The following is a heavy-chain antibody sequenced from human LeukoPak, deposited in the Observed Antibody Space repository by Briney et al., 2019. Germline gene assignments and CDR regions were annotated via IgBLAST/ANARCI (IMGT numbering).Heavy chain of an antibody. CDR2: IYYSGLT. CDR1: GASISSSSSS. V-gene: IGHV4-39*02. J-gene: IGHJ4*02. Sequence: SETLSLTCTVSGASISSSSSSWGWVRQPPGKGPEWIGSIYYSGLTYDNPSLRSRVSISVDPSKNHFSLKVSSVTAADTAVYYCASGTFDDYGDYDRGDYFDHWGQGTLVTVSS. CDR3: ASGTFDDYGDYDRGDYFDH. D-gene: IGHD4-17*01.